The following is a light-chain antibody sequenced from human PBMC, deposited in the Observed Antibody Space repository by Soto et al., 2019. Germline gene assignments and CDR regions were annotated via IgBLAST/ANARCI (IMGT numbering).Light chain of an antibody. J-gene: IGLJ1*01. Sequence: SYELTQPPSVSVAPGQTARIPCAEDNIGRYSVHWYQQRSGQAPVLVVYDDSDRPSGIPERFSGSRSGNTASLTISGLQAEDEADYYCSSYTDSSNYVFGTGDQGHRP. CDR3: SSYTDSSNYV. V-gene: IGLV3-21*02. CDR1: NIGRYS. CDR2: DDS.